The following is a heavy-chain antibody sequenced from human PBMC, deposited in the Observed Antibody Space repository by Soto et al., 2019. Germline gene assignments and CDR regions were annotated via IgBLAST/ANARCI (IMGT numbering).Heavy chain of an antibody. CDR2: INHSGST. CDR3: ERGRRNWFDT. J-gene: IGHJ5*02. V-gene: IGHV4-34*01. CDR1: GGSFSGYY. Sequence: SETLSLTCAVYGGSFSGYYWSWIRQPPGKGLEWIGEINHSGSTNYNPSLKSRVTISVDTSKNQFSLKLSSVTAANKAVYYCERGRRNWFDTWGQGTLVTVSS.